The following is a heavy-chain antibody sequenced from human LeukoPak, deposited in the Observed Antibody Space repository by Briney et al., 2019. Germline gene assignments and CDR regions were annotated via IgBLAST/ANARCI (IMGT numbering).Heavy chain of an antibody. Sequence: PSETLSLTCTVSGGSISSYYWSWIRQPPGKGLEWIGHIYYSGSTNYNPSLKSRVTISVDTSKNQFSLKLSSVTAADTAVYYCARHDSGSYPVDYWGQGTLVTVSS. D-gene: IGHD1-26*01. CDR2: IYYSGST. CDR3: ARHDSGSYPVDY. CDR1: GGSISSYY. V-gene: IGHV4-59*08. J-gene: IGHJ4*02.